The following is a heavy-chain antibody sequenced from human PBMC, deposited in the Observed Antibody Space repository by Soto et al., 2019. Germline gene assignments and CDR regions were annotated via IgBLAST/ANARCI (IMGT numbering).Heavy chain of an antibody. CDR3: ERDALADYGDSVDSTVCYYSYYYGRGG. D-gene: IGHD4-17*01. V-gene: IGHV3-21*01. CDR1: GFTFSSYS. CDR2: ISSSSSYI. Sequence: GGSLRLSCAASGFTFSSYSMNWVRQAPGKGLEWVSSISSSSSYIYYADSVKGRFTISRDNAKNSLYLQMNSLRAEDTAVYYCERDALADYGDSVDSTVCYYSYYYGRGGCGQGTTVTVSS. J-gene: IGHJ6*02.